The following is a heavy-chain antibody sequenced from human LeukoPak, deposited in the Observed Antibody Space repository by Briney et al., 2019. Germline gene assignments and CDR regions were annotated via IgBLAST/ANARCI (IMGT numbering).Heavy chain of an antibody. V-gene: IGHV1-46*01. CDR3: ARASSSKGSGSYYDYYYYMDV. Sequence: ASVKVSCKASGYTFTSCYMHWVRQAPGQGLEWMGIINPSGGSTSYAQKFQGRVTMTRDMSTSTVYMELSSLRSEDTAVYYCARASSSKGSGSYYDYYYYMDVWGKGTTVTISS. D-gene: IGHD3-10*01. CDR1: GYTFTSCY. J-gene: IGHJ6*03. CDR2: INPSGGST.